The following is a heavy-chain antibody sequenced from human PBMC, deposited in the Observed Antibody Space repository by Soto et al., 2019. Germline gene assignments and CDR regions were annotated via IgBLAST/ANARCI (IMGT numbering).Heavy chain of an antibody. Sequence: QVQLQESGPGLVKPSQTLSLTCTVSGGSISSGGYYWSWIRQHPGKGMEWIGYIYYSGSTYYNPSRKSRVTISVDTSKNQFSLKLSSVTAADTAVYYCARDTGATGTTDAWFDPWGQGTLVTVSS. D-gene: IGHD1-1*01. CDR3: ARDTGATGTTDAWFDP. CDR2: IYYSGST. CDR1: GGSISSGGYY. J-gene: IGHJ5*02. V-gene: IGHV4-31*03.